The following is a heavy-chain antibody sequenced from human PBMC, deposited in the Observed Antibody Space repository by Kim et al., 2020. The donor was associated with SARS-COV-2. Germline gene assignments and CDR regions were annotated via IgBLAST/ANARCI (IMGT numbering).Heavy chain of an antibody. CDR2: IKSKTDGGTT. J-gene: IGHJ6*02. CDR1: GFTFSNAW. Sequence: GGSLRLSCAASGFTFSNAWMSWVRQAPGKGLEWVGRIKSKTDGGTTDYAAPVKGRFTISRDDSKNTLYLQMNSLKTEDTAVYYCTTYIVVVPAAMQGPAPVDYYYGMDVWGQGTTVTVSS. V-gene: IGHV3-15*01. CDR3: TTYIVVVPAAMQGPAPVDYYYGMDV. D-gene: IGHD2-2*01.